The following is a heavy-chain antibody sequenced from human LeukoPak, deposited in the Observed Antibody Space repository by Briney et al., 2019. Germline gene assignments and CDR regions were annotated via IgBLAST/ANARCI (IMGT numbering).Heavy chain of an antibody. Sequence: PGGSLRLSCAASGFTFDDYAMHWVRQAPGKGLEWVSLISGNGGSTYYADSVKGRFTISRDNSKNTLYLQMNSLRAEDTAVYYCAKDSGIAVAGTLRAFDIWGQGTMVTVSS. D-gene: IGHD6-19*01. V-gene: IGHV3-43*02. J-gene: IGHJ3*02. CDR2: ISGNGGST. CDR3: AKDSGIAVAGTLRAFDI. CDR1: GFTFDDYA.